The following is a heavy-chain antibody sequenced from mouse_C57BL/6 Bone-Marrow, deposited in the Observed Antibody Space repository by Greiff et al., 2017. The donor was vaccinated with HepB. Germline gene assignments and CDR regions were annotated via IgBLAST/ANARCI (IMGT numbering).Heavy chain of an antibody. CDR2: IFPGSGST. V-gene: IGHV1-75*01. Sequence: LQESGPELVKPGASVKISCKASGYTFTDYYIHWVKQRPGQGLEWIGWIFPGSGSTYYNEKFKGKGTLTVDKSSSTAYMLLSSLTSEDSAVYFCAIKGMVYYFDYWGQGTTLTVSS. J-gene: IGHJ2*01. CDR1: GYTFTDYY. D-gene: IGHD1-1*02. CDR3: AIKGMVYYFDY.